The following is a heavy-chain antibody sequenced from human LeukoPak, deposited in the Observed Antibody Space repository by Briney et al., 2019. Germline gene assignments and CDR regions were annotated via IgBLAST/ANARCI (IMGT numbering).Heavy chain of an antibody. V-gene: IGHV3-21*01. J-gene: IGHJ4*02. CDR2: ISSSSSYI. Sequence: PGGSLRLSCAASGFTFDDYAMHWVRQAPGKGLEWVSSISSSSSYIYYADSVKGRFTISRDNAKNSLYLQMNSLRAEDTAVYYCARGWAKGQWGQGTLVTVSS. CDR3: ARGWAKGQ. D-gene: IGHD1-26*01. CDR1: GFTFDDYA.